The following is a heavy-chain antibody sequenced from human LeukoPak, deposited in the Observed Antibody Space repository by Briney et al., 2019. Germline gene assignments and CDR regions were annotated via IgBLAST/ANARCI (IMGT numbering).Heavy chain of an antibody. Sequence: GGSLRLSCAASGFTITTYTMHWVRQAPGKGLEFVSGFSKNGYSTYYADSVNGRFTISRDASKNTLSLQMGSLTAEDMGVYYCARGMYEHTSCLDYWGPGTLVTVS. J-gene: IGHJ4*02. CDR2: FSKNGYST. CDR3: ARGMYEHTSCLDY. D-gene: IGHD2-2*01. V-gene: IGHV3-64*02. CDR1: GFTITTYT.